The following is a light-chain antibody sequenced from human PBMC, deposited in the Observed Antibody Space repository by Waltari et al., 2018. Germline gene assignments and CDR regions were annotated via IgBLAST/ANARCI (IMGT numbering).Light chain of an antibody. V-gene: IGKV3-11*01. CDR3: QQRSNWPPT. J-gene: IGKJ1*01. CDR1: QSVSSY. Sequence: EIVLTQSPATLSLSPGERATLSCRASQSVSSYLAWYQQKPGQAPRLLIYDASNRATGIPARCSGSWAGTDFTLTISSLEPEDFAVYYCQQRSNWPPTFGQGTKVEIK. CDR2: DAS.